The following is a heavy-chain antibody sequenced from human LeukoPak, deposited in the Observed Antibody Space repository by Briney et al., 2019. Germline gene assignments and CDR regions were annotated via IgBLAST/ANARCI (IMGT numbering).Heavy chain of an antibody. J-gene: IGHJ3*02. V-gene: IGHV4-30-2*01. D-gene: IGHD3-22*01. Sequence: SQTLSLTCAVSGGSISSGGYSWSWIRQPPGQGLEWIGYIYHSGSTYYNPSLKSRVTISVDRSKNQFSLKLSSVTAADTAVYYCARDRYYYDSSGFPLHDAFDIWGQGTMVTVSS. CDR2: IYHSGST. CDR3: ARDRYYYDSSGFPLHDAFDI. CDR1: GGSISSGGYS.